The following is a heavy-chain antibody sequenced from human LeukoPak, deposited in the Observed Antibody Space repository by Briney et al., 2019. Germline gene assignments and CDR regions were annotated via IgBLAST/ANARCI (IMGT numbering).Heavy chain of an antibody. J-gene: IGHJ4*02. CDR2: ISSSGSTI. V-gene: IGHV3-48*03. Sequence: PGGSLRLSCAASGFTFSSYEMNWVRQAPGKGLEWVSYISSSGSTIYYADSVKGRFTISRDNSKNTLYLQMNSLRAEDTAVYYCAKQSGADRGHLDFWGQGTLVTVSS. CDR1: GFTFSSYE. D-gene: IGHD1/OR15-1a*01. CDR3: AKQSGADRGHLDF.